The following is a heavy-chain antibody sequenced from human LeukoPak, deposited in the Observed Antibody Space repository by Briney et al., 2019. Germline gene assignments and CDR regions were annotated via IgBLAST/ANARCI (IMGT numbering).Heavy chain of an antibody. CDR3: ARDESSGRFDY. Sequence: SETLSLTCTVSGGSISSGGYYWSWIRQHPGTGLEWTGYIYYSGSTYYNPSLKSRVTISVDTSKNQFSLKLSSVTAADTAVYYCARDESSGRFDYWGQGTLVTVSS. V-gene: IGHV4-31*03. CDR2: IYYSGST. D-gene: IGHD3-22*01. J-gene: IGHJ4*02. CDR1: GGSISSGGYY.